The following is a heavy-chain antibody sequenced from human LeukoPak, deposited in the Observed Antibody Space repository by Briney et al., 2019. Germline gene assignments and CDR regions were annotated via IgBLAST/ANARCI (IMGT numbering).Heavy chain of an antibody. D-gene: IGHD1-26*01. J-gene: IGHJ4*02. Sequence: PGGSLRLSCAASGFTFSDYYMSWIRQAPGKGLEWDSYISSSGSTIYYADSVKGRFTISRDNAKNSLYLQMNSLRAEGTAVYYCARDRWDLTGGFDYWGQGTLVTVSS. CDR3: ARDRWDLTGGFDY. CDR1: GFTFSDYY. CDR2: ISSSGSTI. V-gene: IGHV3-11*01.